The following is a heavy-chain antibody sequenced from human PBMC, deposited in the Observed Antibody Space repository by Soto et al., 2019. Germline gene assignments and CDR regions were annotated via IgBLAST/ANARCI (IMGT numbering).Heavy chain of an antibody. CDR3: ARERYQVISDGMDV. Sequence: QVQLVQSGAEVKTPGASVRVSCTASGYTFPGYYIHWVREAPGQGLEWLGWINPQTGGTSYGRKFQGRYTLSRDTSITTAYLELSRLRFDDAAVYFCARERYQVISDGMDVWGQGTTVTVAS. CDR2: INPQTGGT. V-gene: IGHV1-2*02. CDR1: GYTFPGYY. J-gene: IGHJ6*02. D-gene: IGHD2-2*01.